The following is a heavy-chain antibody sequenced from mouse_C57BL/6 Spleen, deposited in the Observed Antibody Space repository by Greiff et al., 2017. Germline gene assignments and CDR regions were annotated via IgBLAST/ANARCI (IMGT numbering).Heavy chain of an antibody. CDR3: ARGWVTTARMDY. CDR1: GYTFTSYC. CDR2: INPSNGGT. J-gene: IGHJ4*01. Sequence: QVQLQQSGTELVKPGASVKLSCTASGYTFTSYCMHWVKQRPGQGLEWIGNINPSNGGTNYTEKFTSKATLTVDKSSSTAYMQLRSLTSEDSAVYYCARGWVTTARMDYWGQGTSVTVSS. V-gene: IGHV1-53*01. D-gene: IGHD1-2*01.